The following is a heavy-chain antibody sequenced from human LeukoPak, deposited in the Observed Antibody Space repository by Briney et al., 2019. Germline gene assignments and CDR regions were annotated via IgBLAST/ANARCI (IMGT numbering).Heavy chain of an antibody. CDR3: AREGCSSTSCYPPDDYFDY. V-gene: IGHV1-2*02. CDR1: GYTFTGYY. D-gene: IGHD2-2*01. J-gene: IGHJ4*02. Sequence: EASVKVSCKASGYTFTGYYTHWVRQAPGQGLEWMGWINPNSGGTNYAQKFQGRVTMTRDTSISTAYMELSRLRSDDTAVYYCAREGCSSTSCYPPDDYFDYWGQGTLVTVSS. CDR2: INPNSGGT.